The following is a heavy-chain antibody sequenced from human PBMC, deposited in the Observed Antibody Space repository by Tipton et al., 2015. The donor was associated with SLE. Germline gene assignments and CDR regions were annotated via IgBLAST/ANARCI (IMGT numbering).Heavy chain of an antibody. CDR1: GYSISSGYY. J-gene: IGHJ4*02. CDR2: IYHSGST. Sequence: TLSLTCTVSGYSISSGYYWGWIRQPPGKGLEWIGSIYHSGSTYYNPSLKSRVTISVDTSKNQFSLKLSSVTAADTAVYYCASLSRDGYNNLAYWGQGALVTVSS. D-gene: IGHD5-24*01. CDR3: ASLSRDGYNNLAY. V-gene: IGHV4-38-2*02.